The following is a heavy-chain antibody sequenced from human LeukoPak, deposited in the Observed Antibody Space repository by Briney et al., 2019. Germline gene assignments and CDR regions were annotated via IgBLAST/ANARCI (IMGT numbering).Heavy chain of an antibody. CDR2: INHSGST. V-gene: IGHV4-34*01. Sequence: SETLSLTCAVYGGSFSGYYWSWLRQPPGKGLEWIGEINHSGSTNYNPSLKSRVTISVDTSKNQFSLKLSSVTAADTAVYYCARRSSWTNYEYFQHWGQGTLVTVSS. J-gene: IGHJ1*01. CDR3: ARRSSWTNYEYFQH. CDR1: GGSFSGYY. D-gene: IGHD6-13*01.